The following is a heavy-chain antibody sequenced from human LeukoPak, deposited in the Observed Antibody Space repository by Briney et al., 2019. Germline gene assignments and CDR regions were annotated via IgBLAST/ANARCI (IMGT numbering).Heavy chain of an antibody. CDR1: GFTFRDYW. D-gene: IGHD2-8*02. CDR3: AMNPTGDYDY. V-gene: IGHV3-74*01. J-gene: IGHJ4*02. CDR2: INSDGSIT. Sequence: GGSLRLSCAASGFTFRDYWMHWVRQVPGKGLLWVSHINSDGSITDYADSVKGRFTISRDNARNTLSLQMDSLRVEDTAVYYCAMNPTGDYDYWGQGALVTVSS.